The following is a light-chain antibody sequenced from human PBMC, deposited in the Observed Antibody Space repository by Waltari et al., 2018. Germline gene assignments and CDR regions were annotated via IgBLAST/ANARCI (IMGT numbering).Light chain of an antibody. V-gene: IGKV3-20*01. Sequence: EIVLTLSPVTLSLSLAESATLSCRTSQSVTRALAWYQQKPGQAPRLLIYGASNRATGIPDRFSGSGSGTDFSLTISSLEPEDFAVYYCQHYLRLPVTFGQGTKVEVK. CDR2: GAS. CDR3: QHYLRLPVT. CDR1: QSVTRA. J-gene: IGKJ1*01.